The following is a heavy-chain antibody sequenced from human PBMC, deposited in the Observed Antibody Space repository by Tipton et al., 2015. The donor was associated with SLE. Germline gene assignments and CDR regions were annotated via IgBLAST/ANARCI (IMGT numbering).Heavy chain of an antibody. D-gene: IGHD3-3*01. CDR1: GGPINNYY. V-gene: IGHV4-4*08. Sequence: TLSLTCTVSGGPINNYYWSWIRQPPGKGLEWIGYIYSSGGTEYNPSLESRVTFSVGPSKNQFSLNLRSVTAADTALYYCARGNYDFRGRTFDIWGQGTMVTVSA. CDR3: ARGNYDFRGRTFDI. J-gene: IGHJ3*02. CDR2: IYSSGGT.